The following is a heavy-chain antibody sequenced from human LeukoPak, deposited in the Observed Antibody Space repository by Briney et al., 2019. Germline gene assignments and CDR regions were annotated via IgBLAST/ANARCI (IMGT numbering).Heavy chain of an antibody. CDR3: ASYLVGATYYFDY. V-gene: IGHV3-30*03. J-gene: IGHJ4*02. CDR1: GFTFSSYG. D-gene: IGHD1-26*01. Sequence: GGSLRLSCAASGFTFSSYGMHWVRQAPGKGLEWVAVISYDGSNKYYADSVKGRFTISRDNSKNTLYLQMNSLRAEDTAVYYCASYLVGATYYFDYWGQGTLVTVSS. CDR2: ISYDGSNK.